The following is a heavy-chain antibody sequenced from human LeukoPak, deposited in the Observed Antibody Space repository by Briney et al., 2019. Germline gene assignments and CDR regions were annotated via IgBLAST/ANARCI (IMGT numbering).Heavy chain of an antibody. CDR2: INPNSGGT. D-gene: IGHD4-11*01. Sequence: GASVKVSCKASGYTFTGYYMHWVRQAPGQGLEWMGWINPNSGGTNYAQKFQGRVTMTRDTSISTAYMELSRLRSDDTAVYCCARISGVTTNWFDPWGQGTLVTVSS. V-gene: IGHV1-2*02. CDR1: GYTFTGYY. J-gene: IGHJ5*02. CDR3: ARISGVTTNWFDP.